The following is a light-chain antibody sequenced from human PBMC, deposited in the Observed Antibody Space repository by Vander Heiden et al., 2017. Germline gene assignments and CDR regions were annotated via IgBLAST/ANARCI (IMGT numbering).Light chain of an antibody. Sequence: DIQGSQSPSTLSASVGDRVTITCRASQSMSSWLAWYQQKPGKAPKLLIYKASNLESGVPSRFSGSESGTEFTLTINSLQPEDFATYYCQHYNSYPWTFGQGTKVEI. CDR2: KAS. J-gene: IGKJ1*01. CDR1: QSMSSW. V-gene: IGKV1-5*03. CDR3: QHYNSYPWT.